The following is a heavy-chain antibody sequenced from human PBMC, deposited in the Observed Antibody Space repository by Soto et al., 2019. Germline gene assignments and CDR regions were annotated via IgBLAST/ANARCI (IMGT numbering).Heavy chain of an antibody. D-gene: IGHD3-3*01. CDR2: INPSTGST. V-gene: IGHV1-46*01. CDR3: ARDRITIFGMRIEGLDV. Sequence: GLEWMGIINPSTGSTTYSQKFQGRVTMTRDTSTTTVYMEVSSLRSEDTAVYYCARDRITIFGMRIEGLDVWGQGTTVTVYS. J-gene: IGHJ6*02.